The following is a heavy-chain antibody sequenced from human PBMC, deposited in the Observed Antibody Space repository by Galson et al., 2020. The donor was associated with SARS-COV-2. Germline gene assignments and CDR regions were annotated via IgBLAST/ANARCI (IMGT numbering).Heavy chain of an antibody. J-gene: IGHJ5*02. CDR3: ARGGRDYGDSNWFDP. Sequence: GGSLRLSCAASGFSVSGNYMTWVRQAPGKGLEWVSVLYSHGSTYYADSVKGRFTISRDNSKNTVYLQMKSLRAEDTAVYYCARGGRDYGDSNWFDPWGQGTLVTVSS. V-gene: IGHV3-53*01. CDR2: LYSHGST. CDR1: GFSVSGNY. D-gene: IGHD4-17*01.